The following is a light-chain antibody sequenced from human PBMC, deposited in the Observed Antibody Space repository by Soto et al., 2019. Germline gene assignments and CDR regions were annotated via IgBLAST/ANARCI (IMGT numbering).Light chain of an antibody. Sequence: EIVLTQSPATLSLSPGERATLSCRASQSVSSYLAWYQQKPGQAPRLLIYDASNRATGIPARFSGSESGTDFTLTISSLEPEDFAVYYCQQRSNWPPLLTFGGGTKVEIK. V-gene: IGKV3-11*01. J-gene: IGKJ4*01. CDR3: QQRSNWPPLLT. CDR2: DAS. CDR1: QSVSSY.